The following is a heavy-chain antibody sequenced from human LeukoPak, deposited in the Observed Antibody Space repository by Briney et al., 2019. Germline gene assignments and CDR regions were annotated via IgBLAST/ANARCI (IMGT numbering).Heavy chain of an antibody. CDR3: ARGAGGYDFWSGYL. Sequence: GTSLRLSCAASGFIFDDYAFHWVRQAPGKGLEWLSVISYDGRYKYYAEFVKGRFTISRDNSKNTLSLQMNSLRAEDTAVYYCARGAGGYDFWSGYLWGQGTLVTVSS. CDR2: ISYDGRYK. D-gene: IGHD3-3*01. V-gene: IGHV3-30*07. J-gene: IGHJ4*02. CDR1: GFIFDDYA.